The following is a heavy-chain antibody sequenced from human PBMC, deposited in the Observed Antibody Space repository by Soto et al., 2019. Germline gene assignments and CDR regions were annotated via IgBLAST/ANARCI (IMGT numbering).Heavy chain of an antibody. V-gene: IGHV1-2*02. CDR3: ARPGHYYDSSGYDH. CDR1: GYTFTGYC. CDR2: INPNSGGT. J-gene: IGHJ4*02. Sequence: EASVKVSCKASGYTFTGYCMPWVRQAPGQGLEWMGWINPNSGGTNYAQKFQGRVTMTRDTSISTAYMELSRLRSDDTAVYYCARPGHYYDSSGYDHWGQGTRVTVSS. D-gene: IGHD3-22*01.